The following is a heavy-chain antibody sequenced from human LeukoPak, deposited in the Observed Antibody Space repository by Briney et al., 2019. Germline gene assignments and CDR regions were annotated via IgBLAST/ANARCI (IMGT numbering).Heavy chain of an antibody. CDR1: GGSFSGYY. CDR2: INHSGST. CDR3: AGTGTTGYYYYYGMDV. Sequence: SSETLSLTCAVYGGSFSGYYWSWIRQPPGKGLEWIGEINHSGSTNYNPSLKSRVTISVDTSKNQFSLKLSSVTAADTAVYYCAGTGTTGYYYYYGMDVWGQGTTVTVSS. J-gene: IGHJ6*02. V-gene: IGHV4-34*01. D-gene: IGHD1-7*01.